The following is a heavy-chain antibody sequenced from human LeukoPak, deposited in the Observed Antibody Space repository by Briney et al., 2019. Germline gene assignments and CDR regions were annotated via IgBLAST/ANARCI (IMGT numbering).Heavy chain of an antibody. J-gene: IGHJ4*01. D-gene: IGHD2-2*01. CDR1: GFTFSSYS. V-gene: IGHV3-21*01. CDR2: ISSSSSYI. CDR3: ARVVGSTSPMDY. Sequence: GGSLRLSCAASGFTFSSYSMNWARQAPGKGLEWVSSISSSSSYIYYADSVKGRFTISRDNAKNSLYLQMNSLRAEDTAVYYCARVVGSTSPMDYWGHGTLVTVSS.